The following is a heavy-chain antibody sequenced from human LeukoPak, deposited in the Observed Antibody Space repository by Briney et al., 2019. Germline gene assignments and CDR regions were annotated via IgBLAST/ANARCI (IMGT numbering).Heavy chain of an antibody. J-gene: IGHJ4*02. CDR3: ASRAAADLSVDY. D-gene: IGHD6-13*01. CDR1: GYTFTSYD. V-gene: IGHV1-8*01. Sequence: ASVKVSCKASGYTFTSYDINWVRQATGQGLEWMGWMNPNSGNTGYAQKFQGRVTMTRNTSISTAYMELSSLRSEDTAVYYCASRAAADLSVDYWGQGTLVTVSS. CDR2: MNPNSGNT.